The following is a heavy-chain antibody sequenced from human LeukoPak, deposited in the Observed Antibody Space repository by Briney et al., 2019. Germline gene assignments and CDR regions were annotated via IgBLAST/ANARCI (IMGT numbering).Heavy chain of an antibody. CDR2: ISSSSSYI. CDR1: GFTFSSYS. CDR3: ARRTTVTGFDY. D-gene: IGHD4-17*01. Sequence: GGFLRLSCAASGFTFSSYSMNWVRQAPGKGLEWVSSISSSSSYIYYADSVKGRFTISRDNAKNSLYLQMNSLRAEDTAVYYCARRTTVTGFDYWGQGTLVTVSS. J-gene: IGHJ4*02. V-gene: IGHV3-21*01.